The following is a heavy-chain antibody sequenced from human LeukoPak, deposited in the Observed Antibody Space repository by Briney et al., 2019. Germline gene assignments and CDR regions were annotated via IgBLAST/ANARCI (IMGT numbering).Heavy chain of an antibody. CDR2: MNPNSGNT. Sequence: GASVKVSCKASGYTFTSYDINWVRQATGQGLEWMGWMNPNSGNTGYAQKFQGRVTITRNTSISTAYMELSSLRSEDTAVYYCASWGTNRVLRYFDWLTFDYWGQGTLVTVSS. CDR3: ASWGTNRVLRYFDWLTFDY. J-gene: IGHJ4*02. V-gene: IGHV1-8*03. CDR1: GYTFTSYD. D-gene: IGHD3-9*01.